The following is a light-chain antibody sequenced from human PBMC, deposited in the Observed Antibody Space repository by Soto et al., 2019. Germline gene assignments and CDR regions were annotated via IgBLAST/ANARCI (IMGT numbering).Light chain of an antibody. CDR2: EVS. J-gene: IGLJ1*01. CDR1: SSDVGGYNY. CDR3: SSHTSYSTRV. V-gene: IGLV2-14*01. Sequence: QSALTQPASVSGSPGQSIAISCTGTSSDVGGYNYVSWYQQHPGKAPKLMIHEVSNRPSGISDRFSVSKSGNTASLTISGLQADDEADYYCSSHTSYSTRVFGTGTKLTVL.